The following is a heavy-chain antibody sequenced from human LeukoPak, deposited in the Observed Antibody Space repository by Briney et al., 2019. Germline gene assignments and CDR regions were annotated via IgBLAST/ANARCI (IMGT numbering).Heavy chain of an antibody. V-gene: IGHV4-38-2*02. CDR2: IYHSGST. D-gene: IGHD3-10*01. CDR3: ARGTITMVRGVIHSLAVDY. J-gene: IGHJ4*02. CDR1: GYSISSGYY. Sequence: SETLSLTCTVSGYSISSGYYWGWIRQPPGQGLEWIGSIYHSGSTYYNPSLKSRVTISVDTSKNQFSLKLSSVTAADTAVYYCARGTITMVRGVIHSLAVDYWGQGTLVTVSS.